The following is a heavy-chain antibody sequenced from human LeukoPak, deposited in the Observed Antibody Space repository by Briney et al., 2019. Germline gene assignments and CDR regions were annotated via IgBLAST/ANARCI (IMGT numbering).Heavy chain of an antibody. Sequence: PGGSLRLSCAASGFTFSSYAMSWVRQAPGKGLEWVSAISGSGGRTYYADSVKGRFTISRDNSKNTLYLQMNSLRAEDTAMYYCAKTDSSDYSYFFDYWGQGTLVTVSS. D-gene: IGHD3-22*01. J-gene: IGHJ4*02. CDR3: AKTDSSDYSYFFDY. V-gene: IGHV3-23*01. CDR2: ISGSGGRT. CDR1: GFTFSSYA.